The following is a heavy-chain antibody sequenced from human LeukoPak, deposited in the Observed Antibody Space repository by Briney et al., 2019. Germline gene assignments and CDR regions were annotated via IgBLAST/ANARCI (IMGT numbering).Heavy chain of an antibody. V-gene: IGHV3-73*01. J-gene: IGHJ4*02. D-gene: IGHD6-6*01. CDR2: IRSKANSYAT. Sequence: GGSLRLSCAASGFTSSDSAMHWVRQASGKGLEWVGRIRSKANSYATAYAASVKGRFTISRDDSKNTAYLQMNSLRTEDTAVYYCTRHSVEYHGDYWGQGTLVTVSS. CDR3: TRHSVEYHGDY. CDR1: GFTSSDSA.